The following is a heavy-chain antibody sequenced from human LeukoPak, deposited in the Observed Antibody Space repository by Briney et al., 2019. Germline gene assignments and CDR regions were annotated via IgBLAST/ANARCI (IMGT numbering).Heavy chain of an antibody. CDR3: AREGAVLTDYQVFYFDS. V-gene: IGHV4-61*01. J-gene: IGHJ4*02. D-gene: IGHD3-9*01. Sequence: PSETLSLTCTVSGGSVSSGSYYWSWNRQPPGKGLEWMGYVHYSGSTDYNPSLKSRVTISLDTSKNQFSLKLTAVTAADAAVYYCAREGAVLTDYQVFYFDSWGQGTLVTVSS. CDR2: VHYSGST. CDR1: GGSVSSGSYY.